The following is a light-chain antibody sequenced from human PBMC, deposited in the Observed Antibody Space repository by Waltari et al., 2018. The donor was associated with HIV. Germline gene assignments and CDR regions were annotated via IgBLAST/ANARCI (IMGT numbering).Light chain of an antibody. CDR2: EDN. CDR3: QVWDTTTDQWV. J-gene: IGLJ3*02. Sequence: SYVLTQPPSVSVDPGETARITCGGTNIGSKRVQGYQQKPGQAPVLVICEDNDRPSGIPEGFSGSSSGNTATLTISRVEAGDEADYYCQVWDTTTDQWVFGGGTELAVL. CDR1: NIGSKR. V-gene: IGLV3-21*04.